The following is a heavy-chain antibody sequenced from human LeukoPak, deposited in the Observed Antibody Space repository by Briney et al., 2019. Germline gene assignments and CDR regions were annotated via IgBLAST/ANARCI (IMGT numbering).Heavy chain of an antibody. D-gene: IGHD2-21*02. CDR2: IYYSGST. V-gene: IGHV4-30-4*01. CDR1: GGSISSGDYY. J-gene: IGHJ5*02. CDR3: ARGSCGGDCYSPLNWFDP. Sequence: SETLSLTCTVSGGSISSGDYYWSWIRQPPGKGLEWIGYIYYSGSTYYNPSLKSRVTISVDTSKNQFSLKLSSVTAADTAVYYCARGSCGGDCYSPLNWFDPWGQGTLVTVSS.